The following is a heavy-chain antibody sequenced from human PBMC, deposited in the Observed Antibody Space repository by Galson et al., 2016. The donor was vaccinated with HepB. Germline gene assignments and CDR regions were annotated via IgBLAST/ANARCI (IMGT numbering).Heavy chain of an antibody. V-gene: IGHV6-1*01. Sequence: CAISGDSVSSNSAAWNWIRQSPSRGLEWLGRTYYRSEWLNDYAASVRGRITISPDTSRNHFSLQLHSVTPDDTAVYYCASGWAIASWGQGTLVTVSS. CDR1: GDSVSSNSAA. J-gene: IGHJ4*02. CDR3: ASGWAIAS. D-gene: IGHD1-26*01. CDR2: TYYRSEWLN.